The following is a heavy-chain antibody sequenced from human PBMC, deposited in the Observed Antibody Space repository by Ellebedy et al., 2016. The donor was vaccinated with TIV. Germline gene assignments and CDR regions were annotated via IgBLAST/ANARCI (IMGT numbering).Heavy chain of an antibody. CDR1: EFTFSNFW. D-gene: IGHD3-16*01. CDR2: MSADGDRI. J-gene: IGHJ3*01. V-gene: IGHV3-7*01. CDR3: ARDCHGGGLDV. Sequence: GGSLRLSXAASEFTFSNFWMFWVRLSPGTGPERVARMSADGDRIHYADAVKGRFTISRDNSKSSMFLEMNSLRVDDTGVYHCARDCHGGGLDVWGHGTKVTVSS.